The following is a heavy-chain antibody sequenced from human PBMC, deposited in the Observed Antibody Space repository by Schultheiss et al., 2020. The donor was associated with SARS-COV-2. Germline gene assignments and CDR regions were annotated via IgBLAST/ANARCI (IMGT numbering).Heavy chain of an antibody. D-gene: IGHD6-13*01. CDR1: GFTFSSYA. CDR2: ISGSGGST. Sequence: GGSLRLSCAASGFTFSSYAMSWVRQAPGKGLEWVSAISGSGGSTYYADSVKGRFTISRDNSKNTLYLQMNSLRAEDTAVYYCAKDPGYSSSWFFYSYGMDVWGQGTTVTVSS. J-gene: IGHJ6*02. V-gene: IGHV3-23*01. CDR3: AKDPGYSSSWFFYSYGMDV.